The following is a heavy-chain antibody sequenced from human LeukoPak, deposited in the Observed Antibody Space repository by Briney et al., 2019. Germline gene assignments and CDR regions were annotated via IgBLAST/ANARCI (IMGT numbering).Heavy chain of an antibody. Sequence: GESLRLSCAASGFTSTTYWMSWVRQLPGKGLEWVANINQDGTEKYYVDSVKGRFTISRDNAKSSLYLQMNSLRVEDTAIYYCVKVAKYYYGSETYYFFEHWGQGTPVTASS. CDR3: VKVAKYYYGSETYYFFEH. CDR2: INQDGTEK. CDR1: GFTSTTYW. J-gene: IGHJ4*02. D-gene: IGHD3-10*01. V-gene: IGHV3-7*01.